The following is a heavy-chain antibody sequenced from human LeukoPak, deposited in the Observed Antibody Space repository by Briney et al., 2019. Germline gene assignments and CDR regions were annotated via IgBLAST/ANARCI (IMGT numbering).Heavy chain of an antibody. CDR1: GLTFSSYG. CDR2: IWYDGSNK. CDR3: AKDRGGYWSVDY. D-gene: IGHD3-22*01. V-gene: IGHV3-33*06. J-gene: IGHJ4*02. Sequence: GRSLRLSCAASGLTFSSYGMHWVRQAPGKGLEWVAVIWYDGSNKYYADSVKGRFTISRDNSKNTLYLQMNSLRAEDTAVYYCAKDRGGYWSVDYWGQGTLVTVSS.